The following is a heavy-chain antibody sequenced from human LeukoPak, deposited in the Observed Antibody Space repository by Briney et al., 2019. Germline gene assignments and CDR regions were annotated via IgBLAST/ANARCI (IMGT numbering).Heavy chain of an antibody. CDR1: GGSLSSFS. Sequence: SQSLSLTCPVSGGSLSSFSWSWVRQPPGRGLEWVGYIYYRGSNNYHPSLKSRVTISVDTSKNQFSLKLSSVTAADTAVYYCARGDHYDILTGYTGYYFDYWGQGTLVTVSS. D-gene: IGHD3-9*01. J-gene: IGHJ4*02. CDR2: IYYRGSN. V-gene: IGHV4-59*01. CDR3: ARGDHYDILTGYTGYYFDY.